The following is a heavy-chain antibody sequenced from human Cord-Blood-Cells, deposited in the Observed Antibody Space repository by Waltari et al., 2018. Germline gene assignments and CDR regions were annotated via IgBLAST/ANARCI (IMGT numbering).Heavy chain of an antibody. CDR1: GYTFTRSG. J-gene: IGHJ4*02. V-gene: IGHV1-18*04. CDR3: ARDPNWGR. Sequence: QVQLVQSGAEVKKPWPPLKVSCTASGYTFTRSGISWVQQPPGPGLEWMGWISAYNGNTNYAQKLKGRVTMTTDTSTSTAYMELRSLRSDDTAMYYCARDPNWGRWGQGTLVTVSS. D-gene: IGHD3-16*01. CDR2: ISAYNGNT.